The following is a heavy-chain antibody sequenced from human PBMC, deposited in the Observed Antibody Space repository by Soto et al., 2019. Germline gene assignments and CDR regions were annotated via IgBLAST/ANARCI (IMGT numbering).Heavy chain of an antibody. Sequence: QVLLVESGGGVVQPGRSLTLSCAASGFTFSSYAMHWVRQAPGKGLEWVAAIWYDGNNKYYADSVKGRFTISRDNSKNMVYLQMNSLGVEDTAVYYCARRAEGSWYWIDPWGQGTLVTVSS. J-gene: IGHJ5*02. CDR2: IWYDGNNK. D-gene: IGHD1-26*01. CDR1: GFTFSSYA. V-gene: IGHV3-33*01. CDR3: ARRAEGSWYWIDP.